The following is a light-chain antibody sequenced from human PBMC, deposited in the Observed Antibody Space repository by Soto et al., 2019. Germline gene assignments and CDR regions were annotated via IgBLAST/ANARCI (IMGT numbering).Light chain of an antibody. CDR3: SSYTTSNTYV. CDR1: SSDVGSNNR. J-gene: IGLJ1*01. CDR2: DVT. Sequence: QSALTQPPSVSGSPGQSVAISCTGSSSDVGSNNRVSWYHQPPGTAPKLIIYDVTNRPSGVTDRFSESKSGNTASLTISGLQAEDEADYYCSSYTTSNTYVFGTGTKLTVL. V-gene: IGLV2-18*02.